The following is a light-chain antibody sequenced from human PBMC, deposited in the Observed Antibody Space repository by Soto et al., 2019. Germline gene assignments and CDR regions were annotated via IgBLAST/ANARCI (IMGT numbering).Light chain of an antibody. CDR2: DAS. CDR1: QSINTW. J-gene: IGKJ2*01. V-gene: IGKV1-5*01. Sequence: DIQMTQSPSTLSASVGDRVTITCRASQSINTWLAWYQQKPGKAPKVLIYDASRLQSGIPSRFSGSGSGTEFALTLSSLQPADFATYFGHHYNTFGQGTKLDIK. CDR3: HHYNT.